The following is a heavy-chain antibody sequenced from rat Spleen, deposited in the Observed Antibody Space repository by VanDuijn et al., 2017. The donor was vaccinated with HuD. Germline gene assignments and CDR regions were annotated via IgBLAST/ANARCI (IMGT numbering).Heavy chain of an antibody. Sequence: EVQLVESGGGLVQPGRSLKLSCAASGFTFSDFNMAWVRQAPTKGLEWVASIFYDGSSTYYRDSVKGRFTISRDNAKSTLYLQMDSLRSEDTAIYYCAREEFGVRNWGQGVMVTVSS. D-gene: IGHD4-3*01. CDR2: IFYDGSST. CDR1: GFTFSDFN. J-gene: IGHJ2*01. CDR3: AREEFGVRN. V-gene: IGHV5-7*01.